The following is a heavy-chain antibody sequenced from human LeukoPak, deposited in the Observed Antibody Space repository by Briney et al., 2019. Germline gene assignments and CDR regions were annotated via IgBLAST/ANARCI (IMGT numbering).Heavy chain of an antibody. Sequence: GGSLRLSCAASGFTFSSYAMHWVRQAPGKGLEWVAVISYDGSNKYYADSVKGRFTISRDNSKNTLYLQMNSLRAEDTAVYYCARAPYNYDFWSGYYYYLDYWGQGTLVTVSS. CDR1: GFTFSSYA. V-gene: IGHV3-30-3*01. CDR2: ISYDGSNK. D-gene: IGHD3-3*01. CDR3: ARAPYNYDFWSGYYYYLDY. J-gene: IGHJ4*02.